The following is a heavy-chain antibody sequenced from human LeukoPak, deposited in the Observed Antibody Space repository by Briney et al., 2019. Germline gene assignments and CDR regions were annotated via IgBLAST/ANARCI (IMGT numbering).Heavy chain of an antibody. CDR3: ARGWFMITFGGDEYYFDY. CDR1: GGSISSYY. J-gene: IGHJ4*02. Sequence: SETLSLTCTVSGGSISSYYWSWIRQPAGKGLEWIGRIYTSGSTNYNPSLKSRVTMSVDTSKNQFSLKLSSVTAADTAVYYCARGWFMITFGGDEYYFDYWGQGTLVTVSS. CDR2: IYTSGST. D-gene: IGHD3-16*01. V-gene: IGHV4-4*07.